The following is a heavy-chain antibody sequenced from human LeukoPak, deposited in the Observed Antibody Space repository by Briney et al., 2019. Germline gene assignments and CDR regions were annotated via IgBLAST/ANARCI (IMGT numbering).Heavy chain of an antibody. CDR2: ISGSGDNT. J-gene: IGHJ4*02. D-gene: IGHD6-19*01. Sequence: GGSLRLSCAASGFTFSTYGMSWVRQAPGKGLEWVSGISGSGDNTHYADSVKGRFTISRDNSKNTLYLRMNSLRAEDTAVYYCAKVGIEQWLSQGQFFDYWGQGTLVTVSS. CDR3: AKVGIEQWLSQGQFFDY. V-gene: IGHV3-23*01. CDR1: GFTFSTYG.